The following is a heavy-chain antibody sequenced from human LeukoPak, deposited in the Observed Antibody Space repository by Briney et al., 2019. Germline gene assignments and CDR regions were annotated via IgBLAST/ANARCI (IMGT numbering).Heavy chain of an antibody. CDR2: VYSSGST. D-gene: IGHD3-22*01. CDR3: ARDVVLITANWFDP. J-gene: IGHJ5*02. V-gene: IGHV4-4*07. CDR1: GGSISSYY. Sequence: SETLSLTCTVSGGSISSYYWSWIRQPAGKGLEWIGRVYSSGSTNYNPSLKSRVTMSVDTSKNQFSLNLSSVTAADTAVYYCARDVVLITANWFDPWGQGTLVTVSS.